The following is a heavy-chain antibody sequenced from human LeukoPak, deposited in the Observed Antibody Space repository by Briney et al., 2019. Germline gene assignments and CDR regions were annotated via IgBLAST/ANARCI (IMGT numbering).Heavy chain of an antibody. CDR3: ASSPEPSSYYYYYYMDV. CDR1: GGSISSYY. Sequence: SETLSLTCTVSGGSISSYYWSWIRQPPGKELEWIGYIYYSGSTNYNPSLKSRVTISVDTSKNQFSLKLSSVTAADTAVYYCASSPEPSSYYYYYYMDVWGKGTTVTVSS. V-gene: IGHV4-59*12. J-gene: IGHJ6*03. CDR2: IYYSGST. D-gene: IGHD1-14*01.